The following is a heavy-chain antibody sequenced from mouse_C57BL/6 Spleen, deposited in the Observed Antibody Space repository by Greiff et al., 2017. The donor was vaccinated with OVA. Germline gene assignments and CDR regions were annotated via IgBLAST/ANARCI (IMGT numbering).Heavy chain of an antibody. V-gene: IGHV5-4*03. CDR3: ARRTVGAY. CDR2: ISDGGSYT. CDR1: GFTFSSYA. Sequence: EVQVVESGGGLLKPGGSLKLSCAASGFTFSSYAMSWVRQTPEKRLEWVATISDGGSYTYYPDNVKGRFTISRDNAKNNLYLQMSHLKAEDTAMYYCARRTVGAYWGQGTLVTVSA. J-gene: IGHJ3*01. D-gene: IGHD1-1*01.